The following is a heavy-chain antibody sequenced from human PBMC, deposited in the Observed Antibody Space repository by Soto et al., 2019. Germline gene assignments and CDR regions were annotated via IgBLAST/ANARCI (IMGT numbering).Heavy chain of an antibody. D-gene: IGHD1-26*01. CDR2: ILHDGDKK. CDR3: GRARWGAPSCGGRDWFVP. V-gene: IGHV3-30*03. J-gene: IGHJ5*02. Sequence: QMQLVESGGGVVQPGGSLRLSCAASGLTFSQYAIHWVRQAPRKGLEWVAVILHDGDKKRYADSVEGRFTISRDNSMDTPALQSTGLRAEEPAVYYFGRARWGAPSCGGRDWFVPWGQGTLVTVSS. CDR1: GLTFSQYA.